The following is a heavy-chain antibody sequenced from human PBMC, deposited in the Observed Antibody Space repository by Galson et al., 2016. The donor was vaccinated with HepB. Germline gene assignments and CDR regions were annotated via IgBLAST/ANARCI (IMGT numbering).Heavy chain of an antibody. D-gene: IGHD2/OR15-2a*01. V-gene: IGHV3-30*04. CDR2: TSYDGNNK. Sequence: SLRLSCAASGFPFGNFPMHWVRQAPGKGLQWMAVTSYDGNNKYYADSVKGRFTISRDNSKNTLFLQMSSLRTEDTALYYCAKYGGNSTTGKGFQFFDSWGQGTPVTVSS. J-gene: IGHJ4*02. CDR3: AKYGGNSTTGKGFQFFDS. CDR1: GFPFGNFP.